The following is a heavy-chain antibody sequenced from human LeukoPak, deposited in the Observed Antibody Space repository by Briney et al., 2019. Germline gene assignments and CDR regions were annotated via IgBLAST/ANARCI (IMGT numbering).Heavy chain of an antibody. D-gene: IGHD3-10*01. Sequence: PGGSLRLSCEVSGFTFSSYDMNWVRQAPGKGLEWVSSISSSSNYTYYAHSVKGRFTISRDNAKNSLYLQMNSLRAEDTAVYHCAREECGSGSYGGHWGQGTLVTVSS. CDR1: GFTFSSYD. J-gene: IGHJ4*02. V-gene: IGHV3-21*01. CDR2: ISSSSNYT. CDR3: AREECGSGSYGGH.